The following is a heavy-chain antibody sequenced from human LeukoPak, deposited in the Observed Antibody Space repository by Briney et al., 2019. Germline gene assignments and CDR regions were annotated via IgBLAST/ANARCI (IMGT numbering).Heavy chain of an antibody. CDR2: ISYDGRDK. D-gene: IGHD3-3*01. CDR1: GFSFSTYA. J-gene: IGHJ4*02. Sequence: GRSLRLSGAASGFSFSTYAIHWVRQAPGKGLEWVAVISYDGRDKHHVDSVKGRFIISRDNSKNTLYLQMNSLRAEDTAVYYCAREGGYDFWSGYYDYWGQGTLVTVSS. V-gene: IGHV3-30*04. CDR3: AREGGYDFWSGYYDY.